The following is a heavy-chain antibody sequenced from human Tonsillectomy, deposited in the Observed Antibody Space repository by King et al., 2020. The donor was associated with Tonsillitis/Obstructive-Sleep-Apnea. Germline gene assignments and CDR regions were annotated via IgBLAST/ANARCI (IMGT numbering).Heavy chain of an antibody. CDR3: ARGVGRRPGLGGNQLLWPLMNY. J-gene: IGHJ4*02. CDR1: GFTLSIYA. CDR2: ISYDGSNK. D-gene: IGHD2-2*01. Sequence: QLVQSGGGVVQPGRSVRLSCAASGFTLSIYAIHWVRQAPGKGLEWVAIISYDGSNKYYADSVKGRFTISRDISKNTVFLQMNSLRVDDTAIYYCARGVGRRPGLGGNQLLWPLMNYWGQGTLVTVSS. V-gene: IGHV3-30*01.